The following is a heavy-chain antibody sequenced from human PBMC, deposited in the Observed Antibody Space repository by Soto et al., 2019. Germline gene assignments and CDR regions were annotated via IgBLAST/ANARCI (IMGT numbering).Heavy chain of an antibody. J-gene: IGHJ5*02. V-gene: IGHV3-33*01. D-gene: IGHD5-12*01. CDR2: IWDDGSNK. Sequence: HPGGSLRLSCAASGFRFSNYGMHWVRQPPGKWLEWVAVIWDDGSNKYYEDSVKGRFTISRDNSRNILYLELNSLRVEDTAVYYCARAPQRRGYGRQFFDPSGQGXLVTVS. CDR1: GFRFSNYG. CDR3: ARAPQRRGYGRQFFDP.